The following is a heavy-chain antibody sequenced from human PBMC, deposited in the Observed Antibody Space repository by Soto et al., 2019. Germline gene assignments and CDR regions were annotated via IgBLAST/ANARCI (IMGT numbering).Heavy chain of an antibody. D-gene: IGHD3-9*01. V-gene: IGHV3-43*01. CDR3: ARDSYDILTGQKRYFDF. Sequence: GGSLRLSCAASGFSFEDYTMHWVRQGPGKGPEWISLISWGGGITDYSDSVKGRFISSRDNSKNSLFLEMNSLTSEDAAMYFCARDSYDILTGQKRYFDFWGQGTLVTVSS. J-gene: IGHJ4*02. CDR1: GFSFEDYT. CDR2: ISWGGGIT.